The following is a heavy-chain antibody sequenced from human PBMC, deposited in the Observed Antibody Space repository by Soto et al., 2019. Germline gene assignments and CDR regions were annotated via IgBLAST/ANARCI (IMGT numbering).Heavy chain of an antibody. CDR2: IYYSGST. Sequence: WETLSLTCTVPGGSISSYYWRWIRQPPGKGLEWIGYIYYSGSTNYNPSLKSRATISVDTSKNQFSLKLSSVTAADTAVDYCARGKYYYDSSGYPAPFDYGGQGTLVTVSS. CDR1: GGSISSYY. D-gene: IGHD3-22*01. V-gene: IGHV4-59*01. CDR3: ARGKYYYDSSGYPAPFDY. J-gene: IGHJ4*02.